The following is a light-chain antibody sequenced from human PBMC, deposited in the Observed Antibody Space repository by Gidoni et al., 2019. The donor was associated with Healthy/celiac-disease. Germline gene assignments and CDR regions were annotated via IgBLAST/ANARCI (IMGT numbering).Light chain of an antibody. CDR3: QQYGSSPTIT. V-gene: IGKV3-20*01. CDR1: QSVSSSY. J-gene: IGKJ5*01. Sequence: EIVLTQSPGTLSLSPGESATLSCRASQSVSSSYLAWYQQKPGQAPRLLIYGASSRATGIPDRLSGSGSGTDFTLTISRLEPEDFAVYYCQQYGSSPTITFGQGTRLEIK. CDR2: GAS.